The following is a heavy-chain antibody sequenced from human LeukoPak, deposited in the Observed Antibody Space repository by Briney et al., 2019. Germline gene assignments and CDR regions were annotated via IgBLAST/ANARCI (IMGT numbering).Heavy chain of an antibody. CDR1: GFTFNDFY. CDR2: ISSSSSFI. CDR3: ARGTGYCSSTSCYTAGYDAFDI. Sequence: PGGSLRLSCAGSGFTFNDFYIDWVRQAPGKGLEWVSSISSSSSFIYYADSVKGRFTISRDNAKNSLYLQMNSLRAEDTAVYYCARGTGYCSSTSCYTAGYDAFDIWGQGTMVTVSS. J-gene: IGHJ3*02. D-gene: IGHD2-2*02. V-gene: IGHV3-21*01.